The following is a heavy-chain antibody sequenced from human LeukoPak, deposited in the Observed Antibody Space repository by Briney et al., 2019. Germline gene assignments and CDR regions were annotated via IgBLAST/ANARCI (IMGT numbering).Heavy chain of an antibody. Sequence: ASVKVSCKASGYTFTSYYMHWVRQAPGQGLEWMGIINPSGGSTSYAQKFQGRVTMTRDTSTSTVYMELSSLRSEDTAVYYCATSLRFLEWFLYWGQGTLVTVSS. D-gene: IGHD3-3*01. CDR2: INPSGGST. CDR1: GYTFTSYY. V-gene: IGHV1-46*01. CDR3: ATSLRFLEWFLY. J-gene: IGHJ4*02.